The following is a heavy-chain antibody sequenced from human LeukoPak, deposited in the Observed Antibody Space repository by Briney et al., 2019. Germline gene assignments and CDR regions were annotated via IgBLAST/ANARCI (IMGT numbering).Heavy chain of an antibody. Sequence: GWVSYISSSGTTIYYADSVKGRFSISRDNAKNSLYLQMNSLRAEDTAVYYCARVRVGSYFDYWGQGTLVTVSS. CDR3: ARVRVGSYFDY. J-gene: IGHJ4*02. CDR2: ISSSGTTI. V-gene: IGHV3-48*01. D-gene: IGHD1-26*01.